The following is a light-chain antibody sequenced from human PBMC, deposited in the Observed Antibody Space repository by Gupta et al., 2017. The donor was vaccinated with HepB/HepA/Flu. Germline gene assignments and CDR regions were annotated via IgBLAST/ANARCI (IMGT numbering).Light chain of an antibody. CDR3: LLHYGGTRV. Sequence: QTVVTQEPSLTVSPGGTVTLTCASSSGAVTSGYYPNWFQQKPAQTPRALIYSTSNKHSWTPALFSVSHRRDKAALTLSCVEPEDDAKYDCLLHYGGTRVFGGGTKLTVL. J-gene: IGLJ3*02. CDR1: SGAVTSGYY. CDR2: STS. V-gene: IGLV7-43*01.